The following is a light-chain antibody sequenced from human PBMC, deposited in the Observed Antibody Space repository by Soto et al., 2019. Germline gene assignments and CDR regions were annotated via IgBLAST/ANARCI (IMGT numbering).Light chain of an antibody. CDR3: QQDYNLPIT. CDR1: QSISSSY. Sequence: EIVLTQSPGTLSLSPGDRATLSCRVSQSISSSYLSWYQQRPGQAPRLLIYGASTRATGIPARFSGSGRGSGTDFTLTISSLQPEDFAVYYCQQDYNLPITFGQGTRLEIK. V-gene: IGKV3D-7*01. J-gene: IGKJ5*01. CDR2: GAS.